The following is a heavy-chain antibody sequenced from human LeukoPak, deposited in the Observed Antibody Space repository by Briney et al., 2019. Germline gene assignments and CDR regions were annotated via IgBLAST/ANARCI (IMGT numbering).Heavy chain of an antibody. V-gene: IGHV5-51*01. D-gene: IGHD3-22*01. CDR1: GYSFTSYW. CDR2: IYPGDSDT. CDR3: ARILQYYYDSSGYCDY. Sequence: GESPKISCKGSGYSFTSYWIGWVRQMPGKGLEWMGIIYPGDSDTRYSPSFQGQVTISADKSISTAYLQWSSLKASDTAMYYCARILQYYYDSSGYCDYWGQGTLVTVSS. J-gene: IGHJ4*02.